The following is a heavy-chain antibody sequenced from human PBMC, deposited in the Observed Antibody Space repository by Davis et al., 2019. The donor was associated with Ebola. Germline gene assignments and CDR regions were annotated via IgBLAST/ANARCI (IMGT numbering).Heavy chain of an antibody. D-gene: IGHD3-3*01. J-gene: IGHJ6*02. Sequence: AASVKVSCKASGGTFSSYAISWVRQAPGQGLEWMGRIIPILGIANYAQKLQGRVTMTTDTSTSTAYMELRSLRSDDTAVYYCARVDDFWSGLLGGYYYYGMDVWGQGTTVTVSS. CDR1: GGTFSSYA. V-gene: IGHV1-69*04. CDR2: IIPILGIA. CDR3: ARVDDFWSGLLGGYYYYGMDV.